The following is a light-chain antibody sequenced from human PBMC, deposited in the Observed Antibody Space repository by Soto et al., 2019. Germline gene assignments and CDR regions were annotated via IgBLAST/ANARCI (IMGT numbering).Light chain of an antibody. CDR3: QQLNSYPERLT. Sequence: DIQLTQSPSFLSASVGDRVTITCRASQGISSYLAWYQQKPGKAPKLLIYAASTLQSGVPSRFSGSGSGTEFTLTISSLQAEDFATYYCQQLNSYPERLTFGGGTKVEIK. CDR1: QGISSY. CDR2: AAS. J-gene: IGKJ4*01. V-gene: IGKV1-9*01.